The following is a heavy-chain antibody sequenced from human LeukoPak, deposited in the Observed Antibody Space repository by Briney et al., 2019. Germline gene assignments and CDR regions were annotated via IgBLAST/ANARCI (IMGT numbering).Heavy chain of an antibody. Sequence: TSETLSLTCAVYGGSFSGYYWSWIRQPPGKGLEWIGEINHSGSTNYNPSLKSRVTISVDTSKNQFSLKLSSVTAADTAVYYCARGSTNYYDSSGYHYWGQGTLVTVSS. CDR2: INHSGST. V-gene: IGHV4-34*01. D-gene: IGHD3-22*01. CDR1: GGSFSGYY. CDR3: ARGSTNYYDSSGYHY. J-gene: IGHJ4*02.